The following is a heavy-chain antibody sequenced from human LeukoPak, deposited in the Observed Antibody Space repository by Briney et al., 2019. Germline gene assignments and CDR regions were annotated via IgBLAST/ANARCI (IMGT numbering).Heavy chain of an antibody. V-gene: IGHV4-4*09. CDR2: IYTSGST. CDR3: ARQKCTSTSCLTKNAFDI. D-gene: IGHD2-2*01. J-gene: IGHJ3*02. CDR1: GSISGYY. Sequence: SETLSLTCTVSGSISGYYWSWIRQPPGKGLEWIGYIYTSGSTNYNPSLESRVTISVDTAKNQFSLDLSSVTAADTAVYYCARQKCTSTSCLTKNAFDIWGQGTMVTVSS.